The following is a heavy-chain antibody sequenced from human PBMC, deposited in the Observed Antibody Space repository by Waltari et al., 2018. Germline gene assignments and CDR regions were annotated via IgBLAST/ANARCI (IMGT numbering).Heavy chain of an antibody. CDR1: GDKFSTYW. D-gene: IGHD3-16*02. V-gene: IGHV5-51*03. Sequence: EVRLLQSGAEVKKPGESLKISCKGSGDKFSTYWIGWVRQMPGKGLEWMGIIYVGDSETRYRPSFRGQVTMSADKSITTAYLQWSSLKASDTAMYYCARREHDYDYVGGSYRRVIDTFDIWGQGTRVTVSS. J-gene: IGHJ3*02. CDR3: ARREHDYDYVGGSYRRVIDTFDI. CDR2: IYVGDSET.